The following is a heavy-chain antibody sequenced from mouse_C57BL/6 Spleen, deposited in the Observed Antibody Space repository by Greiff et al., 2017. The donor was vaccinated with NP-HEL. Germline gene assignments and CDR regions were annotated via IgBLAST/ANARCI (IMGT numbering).Heavy chain of an antibody. CDR3: ARSPYYYGSSYDWYFDV. D-gene: IGHD1-1*01. J-gene: IGHJ1*03. V-gene: IGHV1-85*01. CDR1: GYTFTSYD. Sequence: VQLQESGPELVKPGASVKLSCKASGYTFTSYDINWVKQRPGQGLEWIGWIYPRDGSTKYNEKFKGKATLTVDTSSSTAYMELHSLTSEDSAVYFCARSPYYYGSSYDWYFDVWGTGTTVTVSS. CDR2: IYPRDGST.